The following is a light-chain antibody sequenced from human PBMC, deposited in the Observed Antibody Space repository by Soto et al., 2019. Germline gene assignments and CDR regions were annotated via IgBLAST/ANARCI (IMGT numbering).Light chain of an antibody. Sequence: DIVMTQSPDSLAVSLGERATINCKSSQSVLYSSNNKNYLAWYEQKPGQPPKLLIYWASTRESGVPERFSGSGSGTNFTLTISSLQAEDLAVYYCQQYYSTPPTFGQGTKLEIK. CDR2: WAS. V-gene: IGKV4-1*01. CDR3: QQYYSTPPT. J-gene: IGKJ2*01. CDR1: QSVLYSSNNKNY.